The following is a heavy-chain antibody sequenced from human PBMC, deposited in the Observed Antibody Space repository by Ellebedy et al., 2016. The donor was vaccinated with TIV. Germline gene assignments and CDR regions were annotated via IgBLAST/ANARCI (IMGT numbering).Heavy chain of an antibody. CDR1: GFTFNTYS. CDR3: ARGGAGFDSMNRELSFDS. CDR2: IRSSINSI. V-gene: IGHV3-48*02. D-gene: IGHD1-26*01. J-gene: IGHJ4*02. Sequence: GESLKISXAASGFTFNTYSMNWVRQAPGKGLKWVAFIRSSINSISYADSVKGRFTISRDDAENSLYLQMNSLRDEDTALYYCARGGAGFDSMNRELSFDSWGQGTLVTVSS.